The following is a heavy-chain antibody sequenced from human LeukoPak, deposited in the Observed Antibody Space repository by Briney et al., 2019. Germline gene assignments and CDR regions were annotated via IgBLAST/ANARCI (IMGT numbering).Heavy chain of an antibody. CDR1: GGFFSGYY. Sequence: SETLSLTCAVYGGFFSGYYWSWIRQPPGKGLEWIGEINHSGSTNSNPSLKSRVTISVDTSKNQFSLKLSSVTAADTAVYYCARRDYDFWSGPYGYMDVWGKGTTVTVSS. V-gene: IGHV4-34*01. CDR3: ARRDYDFWSGPYGYMDV. CDR2: INHSGST. J-gene: IGHJ6*03. D-gene: IGHD3-3*01.